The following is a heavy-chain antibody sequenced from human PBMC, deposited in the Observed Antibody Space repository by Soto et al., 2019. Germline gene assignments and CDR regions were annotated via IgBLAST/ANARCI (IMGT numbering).Heavy chain of an antibody. D-gene: IGHD2-15*01. CDR3: ARDHRGGTDAFDI. Sequence: QVQLVQSGAEVKKPGASVKVSCKASGYTFTSFGISWVRQAPGQGLEWMGWISAYNGNTNYAENLQGIVTMTTDTSTSTVYMELRSLRSDDTAVYYCARDHRGGTDAFDIWGQGTMVTVSS. J-gene: IGHJ3*02. V-gene: IGHV1-18*01. CDR2: ISAYNGNT. CDR1: GYTFTSFG.